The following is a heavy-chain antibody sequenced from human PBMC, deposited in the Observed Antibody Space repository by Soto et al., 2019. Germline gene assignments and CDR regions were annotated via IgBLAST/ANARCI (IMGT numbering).Heavy chain of an antibody. Sequence: GGSLRLSCAASGFTFSRYEMNWVRQAPGKGLEWVSYISSSGSTIYYADSVKGRFTISRDNAKNSLDLQMNSLRADDTAIYYCARALDFWSGYLSDWGQGTLVTVSS. V-gene: IGHV3-48*03. CDR1: GFTFSRYE. CDR3: ARALDFWSGYLSD. D-gene: IGHD3-3*01. CDR2: ISSSGSTI. J-gene: IGHJ4*02.